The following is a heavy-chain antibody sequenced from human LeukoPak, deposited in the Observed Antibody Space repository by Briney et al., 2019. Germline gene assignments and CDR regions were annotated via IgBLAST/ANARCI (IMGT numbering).Heavy chain of an antibody. CDR3: ARDPRPYSSYDYFDY. CDR2: IYYSGST. V-gene: IGHV4-31*03. Sequence: SETLSLTCTVSGGSISSGGYYWSWIRQHPGKGLEWIGYIYYSGSTYYNPSLKSRVTISVDTSKNQFSLKLSSVTAADTAVYYCARDPRPYSSYDYFDYWGQGTLVTVSS. CDR1: GGSISSGGYY. D-gene: IGHD4-11*01. J-gene: IGHJ4*02.